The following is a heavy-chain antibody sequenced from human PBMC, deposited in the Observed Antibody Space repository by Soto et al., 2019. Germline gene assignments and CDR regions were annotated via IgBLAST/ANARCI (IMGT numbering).Heavy chain of an antibody. V-gene: IGHV4-39*01. D-gene: IGHD5-18*01. CDR1: GGSISSSSYY. J-gene: IGHJ4*02. Sequence: PSETLSLTCTVSGGSISSSSYYWGWIRQPPGKGLEWIGSIYYSGSTYYNPSLKSRVTISVDTSKNQFSLKLSSVTAADTAVYYCARHDAGGYSYGTSFDYWGQGTLVTVSS. CDR2: IYYSGST. CDR3: ARHDAGGYSYGTSFDY.